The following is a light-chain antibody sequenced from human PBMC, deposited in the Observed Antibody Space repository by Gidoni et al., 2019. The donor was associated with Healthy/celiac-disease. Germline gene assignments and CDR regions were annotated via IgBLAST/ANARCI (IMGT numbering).Light chain of an antibody. CDR3: QQYGSSTGYT. CDR1: QSVGSRY. V-gene: IGKV3-20*01. CDR2: GAS. Sequence: EIVLRQAPGTLSLSPGGRATLSCRASQSVGSRYLAWYQQKPGQAPRLLIYGASIRATGIPHSCSGSGSATDFTLTISRLEPEDFAVYYCQQYGSSTGYTFGQGTKLEIK. J-gene: IGKJ2*01.